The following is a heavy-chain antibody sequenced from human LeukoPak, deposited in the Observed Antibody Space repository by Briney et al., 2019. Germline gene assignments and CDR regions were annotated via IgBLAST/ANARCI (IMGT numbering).Heavy chain of an antibody. CDR2: ISAYNGNT. D-gene: IGHD5-12*01. J-gene: IGHJ3*02. V-gene: IGHV1-18*01. CDR3: ARDKTRGYGDDAFDI. CDR1: GYTFTSYG. Sequence: ASVKVSCKASGYTFTSYGISWVRQAPGQGLEWMGWISAYNGNTNYAQKLQGRVTMTTDTSTSTAYMELRSLRSDDTAVYYCARDKTRGYGDDAFDIWGQGTMVTVSS.